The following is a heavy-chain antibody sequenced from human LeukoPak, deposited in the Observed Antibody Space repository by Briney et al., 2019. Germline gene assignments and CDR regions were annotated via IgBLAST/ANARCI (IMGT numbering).Heavy chain of an antibody. CDR1: GYTFTSYD. Sequence: ASVKVSCKASGYTFTSYDINWVRQATGQGLEWMGWMNPNSGNTGYAQKFQGRVTMTRNTSISTAYMELSSLRSEDTAVYYCARGRSGSSWYSDRIGNDAFDIWGQGTMVTVSS. CDR2: MNPNSGNT. J-gene: IGHJ3*02. V-gene: IGHV1-8*01. CDR3: ARGRSGSSWYSDRIGNDAFDI. D-gene: IGHD6-13*01.